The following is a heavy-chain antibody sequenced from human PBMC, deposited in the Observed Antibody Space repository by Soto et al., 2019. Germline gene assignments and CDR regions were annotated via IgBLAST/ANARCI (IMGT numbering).Heavy chain of an antibody. Sequence: ASVKVSCKASGGAFTDYIFDWVRQAPGQGLEWMGGIIPMFGTPKYAQKFQHRVTISADVSTGTAYMELTRLRFDDTAVYYCAGGRDQPPVGLYFESWGEGTRVTVSS. V-gene: IGHV1-69*13. J-gene: IGHJ4*02. CDR1: GGAFTDYI. D-gene: IGHD1-26*01. CDR3: AGGRDQPPVGLYFES. CDR2: IIPMFGTP.